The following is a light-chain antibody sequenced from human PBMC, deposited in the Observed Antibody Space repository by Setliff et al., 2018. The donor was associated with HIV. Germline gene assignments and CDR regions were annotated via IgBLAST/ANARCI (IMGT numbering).Light chain of an antibody. CDR1: SSDVGSYNR. Sequence: QSALTQPPSVSGSPGQSVTISCTGTSSDVGSYNRVSWYQQPPGAAPKLMIYEVTNRPSRVPARFSGSKSGNTASLTISGLQAEDEADYYCSSYTSISTYVFGTGTKVTVL. V-gene: IGLV2-18*02. CDR2: EVT. J-gene: IGLJ1*01. CDR3: SSYTSISTYV.